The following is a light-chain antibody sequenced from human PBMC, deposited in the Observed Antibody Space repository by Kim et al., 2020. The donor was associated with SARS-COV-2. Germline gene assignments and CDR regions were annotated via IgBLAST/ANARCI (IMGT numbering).Light chain of an antibody. J-gene: IGKJ2*02. Sequence: SVSPGERATLSCSASQSVSSNLAWYQQKPGQAPRLLIYGASTRATGIPARFSGSGSGTEFTLTISSLQSEDFAVYYCQQYNNWRGTFGQGTKLEI. CDR3: QQYNNWRGT. CDR1: QSVSSN. CDR2: GAS. V-gene: IGKV3-15*01.